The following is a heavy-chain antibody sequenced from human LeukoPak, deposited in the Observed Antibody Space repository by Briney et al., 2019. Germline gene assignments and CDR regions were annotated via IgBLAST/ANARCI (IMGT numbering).Heavy chain of an antibody. Sequence: ASVKVSCKTSGYTFTDYYMHWVRPAPGQGLEYMGWIKPNSGGTDYAQKFQGRVTMTRDSSISTAYMELSRLRSDDTAVYYCARVLPGDGYSYGYWGQGTLVTVSS. CDR3: ARVLPGDGYSYGY. J-gene: IGHJ4*02. CDR2: IKPNSGGT. V-gene: IGHV1-2*02. D-gene: IGHD5-18*01. CDR1: GYTFTDYY.